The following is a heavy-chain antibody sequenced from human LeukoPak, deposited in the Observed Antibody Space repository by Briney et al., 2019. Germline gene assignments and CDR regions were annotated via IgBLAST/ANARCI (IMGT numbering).Heavy chain of an antibody. CDR3: ARERQLERLAFGKEGSAFDY. V-gene: IGHV3-21*01. CDR1: GFSVGSSE. D-gene: IGHD1-1*01. CDR2: ISSSSSYI. J-gene: IGHJ4*02. Sequence: GGSLRLSCAASGFSVGSSEMDWVRQAPGKGLEWVSSISSSSSYIYYAASVKGRFTISRDNAKNSLYLQMNRLKAEDTAVYYCARERQLERLAFGKEGSAFDYWGRGTLVTVSS.